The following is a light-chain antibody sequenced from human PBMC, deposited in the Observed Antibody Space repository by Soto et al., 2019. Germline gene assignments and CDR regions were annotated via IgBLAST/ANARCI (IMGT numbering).Light chain of an antibody. J-gene: IGKJ4*01. Sequence: EMVMTQSPDTLSVSPGERATLSCRASESVSNNLAWYQQKPGQAPRLLIYGASTRATGISARFSGSGSGTEFTLSISSLQPEDSAVYYCQQYNTWPPLTFVGGTKVEIK. V-gene: IGKV3-15*01. CDR2: GAS. CDR3: QQYNTWPPLT. CDR1: ESVSNN.